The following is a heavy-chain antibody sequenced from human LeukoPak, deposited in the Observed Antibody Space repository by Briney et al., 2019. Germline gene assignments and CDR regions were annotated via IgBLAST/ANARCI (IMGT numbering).Heavy chain of an antibody. V-gene: IGHV4-39*07. J-gene: IGHJ4*02. Sequence: SETLSLTCTVSGGSINSTNYNWGWIRQPPRRGPEWLASVYYSGLTYYNSSLKSRVSISVDTSKNQFSLKLTSVTAADTAVYYCARVAYGSGSRLIDCWGQGTLSPSPQ. D-gene: IGHD3-10*01. CDR1: GGSINSTNYN. CDR2: VYYSGLT. CDR3: ARVAYGSGSRLIDC.